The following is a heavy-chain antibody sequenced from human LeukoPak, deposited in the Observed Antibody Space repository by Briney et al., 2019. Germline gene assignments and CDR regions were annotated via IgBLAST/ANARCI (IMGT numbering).Heavy chain of an antibody. CDR3: ARESGYAVGDF. CDR1: GFTFSSNG. Sequence: PGGSLRLSCVASGFTFSSNGMHWVRQAPGKGLEWVTFIQYDGSKKYYADSVKGRFTISRDNSKNTLYLQMNNLRADDTALYYCARESGYAVGDFWGRGTLVTVSS. J-gene: IGHJ4*02. V-gene: IGHV3-30*02. D-gene: IGHD2-2*01. CDR2: IQYDGSKK.